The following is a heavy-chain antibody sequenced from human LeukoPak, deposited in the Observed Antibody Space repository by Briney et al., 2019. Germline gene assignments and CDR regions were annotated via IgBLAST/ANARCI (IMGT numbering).Heavy chain of an antibody. V-gene: IGHV1-58*02. J-gene: IGHJ3*02. Sequence: GTSVKVSCKASGFTFTSSAMQWVRQARGQRLEWIGWIVVGSGNTNYAQKFQERVTITRDMSTSTAYMELSSLRSEDTAVYYCAAWVSGGNSWGAFDIWGQGTMVTVSS. D-gene: IGHD4-23*01. CDR2: IVVGSGNT. CDR1: GFTFTSSA. CDR3: AAWVSGGNSWGAFDI.